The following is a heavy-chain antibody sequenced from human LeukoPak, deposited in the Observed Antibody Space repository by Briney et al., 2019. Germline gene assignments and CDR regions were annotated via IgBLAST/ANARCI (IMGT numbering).Heavy chain of an antibody. Sequence: SETLSLTWTVSGGSISSYYWSWIRQPPGKGLEWIGYIYYSGSTNYNPSLKSRVTISVDTSKNQFSLKLSSVTAADTAVYYCARDPCSSTSCYIGGFDYWGQGTLVTVSS. CDR3: ARDPCSSTSCYIGGFDY. D-gene: IGHD2-2*02. CDR1: GGSISSYY. V-gene: IGHV4-59*01. J-gene: IGHJ4*02. CDR2: IYYSGST.